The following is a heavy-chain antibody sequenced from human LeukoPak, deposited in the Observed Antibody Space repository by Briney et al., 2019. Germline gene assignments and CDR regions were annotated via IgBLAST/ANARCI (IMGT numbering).Heavy chain of an antibody. J-gene: IGHJ4*02. V-gene: IGHV1-2*06. Sequence: ASVKVSCKASGYTFTGYYMHWVRQAPGQGLEWMGRINPNSGGTNYAQKFQGRVTMTRDTSISTAYMELSRLRSDDTAVYYCARDLSSSITMVVVVNYQDSFDYWGQGTLVTVPS. CDR2: INPNSGGT. CDR1: GYTFTGYY. CDR3: ARDLSSSITMVVVVNYQDSFDY. D-gene: IGHD3-22*01.